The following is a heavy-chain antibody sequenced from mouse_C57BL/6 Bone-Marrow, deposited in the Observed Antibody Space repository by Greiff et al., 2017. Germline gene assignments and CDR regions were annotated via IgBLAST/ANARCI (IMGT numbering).Heavy chain of an antibody. CDR3: ARSLGYYDYDGYYFDY. Sequence: QVQLKQPGAELVRPGSSVKLSCKASGYTFTSYWMDWVKQRPGQGLEWIGNIYPSDSETHYNQKFKDKATLTVDKSSSTAYMQLSSLTSEDSAVYYCARSLGYYDYDGYYFDYGGQGTTLTVSS. D-gene: IGHD2-4*01. CDR1: GYTFTSYW. J-gene: IGHJ2*01. V-gene: IGHV1-61*01. CDR2: IYPSDSET.